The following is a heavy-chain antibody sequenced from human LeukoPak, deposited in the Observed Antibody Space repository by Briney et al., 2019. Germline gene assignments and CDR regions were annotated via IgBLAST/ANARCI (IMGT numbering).Heavy chain of an antibody. CDR3: ARGRWRIPFGY. V-gene: IGHV4-34*01. CDR2: INHSGST. D-gene: IGHD2-15*01. J-gene: IGHJ4*02. Sequence: XIGEINHSGSTNYNPSLKSRVTISVDTSKNQFSLKLSSVTAADTAVYYCARGRWRIPFGYWGQGTLVTVSS.